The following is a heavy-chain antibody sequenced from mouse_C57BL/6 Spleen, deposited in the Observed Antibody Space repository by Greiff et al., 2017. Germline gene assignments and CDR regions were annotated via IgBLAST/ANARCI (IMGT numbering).Heavy chain of an antibody. J-gene: IGHJ2*01. CDR2: FHPYNDDT. CDR1: GYTFTTYP. Sequence: VQLQASGAELVKPGASVQMCCKASGYTFTTYPIEWMKQNHGPSLEWIGHFHPYNDDTKYNEKFQGKATLTVEKSSSTVCLELSRLTSDDSAVYYCAVLNWDFDYWGQGTTLTVSS. CDR3: AVLNWDFDY. V-gene: IGHV1-47*01. D-gene: IGHD4-1*01.